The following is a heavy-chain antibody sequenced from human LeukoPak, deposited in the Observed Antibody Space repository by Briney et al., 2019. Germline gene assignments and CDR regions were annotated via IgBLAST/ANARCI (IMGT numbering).Heavy chain of an antibody. CDR2: IKSRTDGGTA. CDR1: GFTFSDAS. D-gene: IGHD2-15*01. V-gene: IGHV3-15*01. J-gene: IGHJ3*02. CDR3: ATVAYCSGVSCYGAFDI. Sequence: GGSLRLSCAASGFTFSDASMSWVRQGPGKGLEWVGRIKSRTDGGTADYAAPVKGRFTISRDDSKNTLYLQMNSLKTDDTAVYYCATVAYCSGVSCYGAFDIWGQGTMVTVSS.